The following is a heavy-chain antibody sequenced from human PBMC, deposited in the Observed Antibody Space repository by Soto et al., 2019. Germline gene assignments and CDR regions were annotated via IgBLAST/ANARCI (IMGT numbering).Heavy chain of an antibody. CDR1: GFTFSSYA. V-gene: IGHV3-30-3*01. CDR2: ISYDGSNK. D-gene: IGHD3-3*01. J-gene: IGHJ6*02. Sequence: GGSLRLSCAASGFTFSSYAMHWVRQAPGKGLEWVAVISYDGSNKYYADSVKGRFTISRDNSKNTLYLQMNSLRAEDTAVYYCARVLPPRGLRFLEWPVWYYYGMDVWGQGTTVTVSS. CDR3: ARVLPPRGLRFLEWPVWYYYGMDV.